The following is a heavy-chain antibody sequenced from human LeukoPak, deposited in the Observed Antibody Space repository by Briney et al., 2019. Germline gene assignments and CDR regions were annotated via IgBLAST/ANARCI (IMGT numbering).Heavy chain of an antibody. CDR1: GYTFTGYY. D-gene: IGHD6-13*01. CDR3: ARGSGYSSSWCDY. Sequence: ASVKVSCKASGYTFTGYYMHGVRQAPGQGLEWMGWINPNSGGTNYAQKFQGRVTMTRDTSISTAYMELSRLRSDDTAVYYCARGSGYSSSWCDYWGQGTLVTVSS. V-gene: IGHV1-2*02. CDR2: INPNSGGT. J-gene: IGHJ4*02.